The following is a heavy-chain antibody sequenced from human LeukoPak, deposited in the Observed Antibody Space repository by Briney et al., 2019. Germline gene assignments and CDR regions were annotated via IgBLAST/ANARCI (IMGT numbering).Heavy chain of an antibody. Sequence: SETLSLTCAVYGGSFSGYYWSWIRQPPGKGLEWIGEINHSGSTNYNPSLRSRVTISVDTSKNQFSLKVNSVTAADTAVYYCARARDDSADSYSDYWGQGTLVTVSS. CDR3: ARARDDSADSYSDY. CDR1: GGSFSGYY. V-gene: IGHV4-34*01. D-gene: IGHD4-17*01. CDR2: INHSGST. J-gene: IGHJ4*02.